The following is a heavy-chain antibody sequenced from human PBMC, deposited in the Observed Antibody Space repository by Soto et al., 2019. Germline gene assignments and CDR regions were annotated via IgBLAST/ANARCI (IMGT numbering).Heavy chain of an antibody. V-gene: IGHV4-61*01. J-gene: IGHJ4*02. D-gene: IGHD1-26*01. CDR2: IYYSGST. Sequence: SETLSLTCTVSGGSVSSGSYYWSWIRQPPGKGLEWIGYIYYSGSTNYNPSLKSRVTISVDTSKNQFSLKLSSVTAADTAVYYCARDPVGATRLDYWGQGTLVTASS. CDR3: ARDPVGATRLDY. CDR1: GGSVSSGSYY.